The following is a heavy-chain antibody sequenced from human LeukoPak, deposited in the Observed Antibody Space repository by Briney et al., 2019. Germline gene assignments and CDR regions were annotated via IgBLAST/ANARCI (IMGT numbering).Heavy chain of an antibody. D-gene: IGHD3-10*01. CDR3: AKGSWFQYFQH. V-gene: IGHV3-53*01. J-gene: IGHJ1*01. CDR2: IYSGGST. CDR1: GFTFSSNY. Sequence: GGSLRLSCAASGFTFSSNYMSWVRQAPGKGLEWVSVIYSGGSTYYADSVKGRFTISRDNSKNTLYLQMNSLRAEDTAVYYCAKGSWFQYFQHWGQGTLVTVSS.